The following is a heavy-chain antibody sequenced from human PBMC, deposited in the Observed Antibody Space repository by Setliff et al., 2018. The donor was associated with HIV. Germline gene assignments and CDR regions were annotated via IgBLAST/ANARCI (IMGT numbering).Heavy chain of an antibody. CDR2: ISGYNGNT. Sequence: ASVKVSCKAAGYTFTSYGISWVRQAPGQGLEWMGWISGYNGNTNYAQKLQGRVTMTTDTSTSTAYMELSSLRSEDTAVYYCARGYCGGGICYSPNWLDPWGQGTLVTVSS. D-gene: IGHD2-15*01. CDR3: ARGYCGGGICYSPNWLDP. J-gene: IGHJ5*02. CDR1: GYTFTSYG. V-gene: IGHV1-18*01.